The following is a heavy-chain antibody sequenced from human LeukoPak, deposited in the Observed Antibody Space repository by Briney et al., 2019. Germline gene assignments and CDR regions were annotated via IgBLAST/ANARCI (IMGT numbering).Heavy chain of an antibody. CDR2: INSDGSST. Sequence: GGSLRLSCAASGFTFSSYWMHWVRHAPGKGLVWVSRINSDGSSTSYADSVKGRFTISRGNAKNTLYLQMNSLRAEDTAVYYCARDYGDYSFDYWGQGTLVTVSS. V-gene: IGHV3-74*01. CDR1: GFTFSSYW. J-gene: IGHJ4*02. CDR3: ARDYGDYSFDY. D-gene: IGHD4-17*01.